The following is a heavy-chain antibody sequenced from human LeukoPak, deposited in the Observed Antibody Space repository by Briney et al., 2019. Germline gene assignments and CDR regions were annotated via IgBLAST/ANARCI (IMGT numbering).Heavy chain of an antibody. CDR2: ISYDGSNK. V-gene: IGHV3-30*03. Sequence: PGGSLRLSCAASGFTFSSYGMHWVRQAPSKGLEWVAVISYDGSNKYYADSVKGRFTISRDNSKNTLYLQMNSLRAEDTAVYYCAYYDFWSGYYWSDDYYYGMDVWGQGTTVTVSS. CDR1: GFTFSSYG. D-gene: IGHD3-3*01. J-gene: IGHJ6*02. CDR3: AYYDFWSGYYWSDDYYYGMDV.